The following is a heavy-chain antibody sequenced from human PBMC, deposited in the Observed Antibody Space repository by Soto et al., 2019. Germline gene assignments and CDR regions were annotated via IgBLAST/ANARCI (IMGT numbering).Heavy chain of an antibody. D-gene: IGHD3-22*01. CDR1: GGTFSSYA. Sequence: AASVKVSCKAPGGTFSSYAISWVRQAPGQGLEWMGGIIPIFGTANYAQKFQGRVTITADESTSTAYMELSSLRSEDTAVYYCARYTYDDSSGYYDGNWFDPWGQGTLVTVS. V-gene: IGHV1-69*13. CDR3: ARYTYDDSSGYYDGNWFDP. J-gene: IGHJ5*02. CDR2: IIPIFGTA.